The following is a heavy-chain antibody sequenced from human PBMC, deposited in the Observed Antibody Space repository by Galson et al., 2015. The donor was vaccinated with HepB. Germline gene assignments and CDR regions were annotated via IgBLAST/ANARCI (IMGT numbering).Heavy chain of an antibody. CDR3: ARHGSVFHYYYYGLDV. J-gene: IGHJ6*02. V-gene: IGHV5-51*01. D-gene: IGHD3-3*02. CDR2: IYPGDSDT. CDR1: GYRFTSYW. Sequence: QSGAEVKNPGESLKISCQGSGYRFTSYWIAWVRQMPGRGLEWMGIIYPGDSDTKYSPSFEGHVTMSADRSTNTAYLLWSSLKASDTAMYYCARHGSVFHYYYYGLDVWGLGTTVPVTS.